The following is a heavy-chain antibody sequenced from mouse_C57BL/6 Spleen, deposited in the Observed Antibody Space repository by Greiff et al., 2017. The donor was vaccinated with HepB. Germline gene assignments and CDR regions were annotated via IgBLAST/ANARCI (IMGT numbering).Heavy chain of an antibody. D-gene: IGHD1-1*01. CDR2: FYPGSGSI. CDR3: AIQEDKGYYDSSLSAMDY. CDR1: GYTFTEYT. Sequence: QVQLQQSGAELVKPGASVKLSCKASGYTFTEYTIHWVKQRSGQGLEWIGWFYPGSGSIKYNEKFKDKATLTADKSSITVYMEISRLTSEDSAVYVCAIQEDKGYYDSSLSAMDYWGQGTSVTVSS. J-gene: IGHJ4*01. V-gene: IGHV1-62-2*01.